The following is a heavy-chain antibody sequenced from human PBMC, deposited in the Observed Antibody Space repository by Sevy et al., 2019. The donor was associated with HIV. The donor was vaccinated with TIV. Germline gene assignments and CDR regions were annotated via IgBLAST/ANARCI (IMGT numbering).Heavy chain of an antibody. CDR3: AKRRVRSGLSGGGANYGWDV. CDR1: GFPFSNYA. J-gene: IGHJ6*02. V-gene: IGHV3-23*01. Sequence: GGSLRLSCAASGFPFSNYAMSWIRQAPGKGLEWVSTLSGGGSRTYYADSVTGRFTISRDNSKNTLYLQMNSLRADDTAVYYCAKRRVRSGLSGGGANYGWDVCGHGTTVTVSS. D-gene: IGHD2-15*01. CDR2: LSGGGSRT.